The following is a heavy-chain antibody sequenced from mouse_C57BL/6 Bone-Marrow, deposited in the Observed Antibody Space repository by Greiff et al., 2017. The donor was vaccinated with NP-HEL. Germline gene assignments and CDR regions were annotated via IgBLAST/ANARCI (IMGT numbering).Heavy chain of an antibody. CDR2: IDPENGDT. J-gene: IGHJ3*01. Sequence: EVKLQQSGAELVRPGASVKLSCTASGFNIKDDYMHWVKQRPEQGLEWIGWIDPENGDTEYASKFQGKATITADTSSNTAYLQLSSLTSEDTAVYYCTTEGDGYYAWFAYWGQGTLVTVSA. CDR1: GFNIKDDY. D-gene: IGHD2-3*01. V-gene: IGHV14-4*01. CDR3: TTEGDGYYAWFAY.